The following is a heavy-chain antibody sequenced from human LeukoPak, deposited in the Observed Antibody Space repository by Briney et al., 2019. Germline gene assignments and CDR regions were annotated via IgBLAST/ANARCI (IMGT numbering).Heavy chain of an antibody. D-gene: IGHD2-2*01. CDR1: GFTFSSYE. J-gene: IGHJ4*02. CDR3: AKGVYQLPIFDY. Sequence: PGGSLRLSCAASGFTFSSYEMNWVRQAPGKGLEWVSTITYSHTGGSTYYADSVKGRFTISRDNSKNTVYLQMNSLRAEDTAVYYCAKGVYQLPIFDYWAQGSLVTVSS. V-gene: IGHV3-23*01. CDR2: ITYSHTGGST.